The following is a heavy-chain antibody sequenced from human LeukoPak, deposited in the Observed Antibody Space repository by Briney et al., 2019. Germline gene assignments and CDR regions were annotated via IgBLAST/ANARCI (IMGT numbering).Heavy chain of an antibody. V-gene: IGHV3-48*01. CDR2: ISSSDSTI. D-gene: IGHD6-19*01. CDR3: AREGGLATPFDY. CDR1: GFTFSSYS. J-gene: IGHJ4*02. Sequence: GGSLRLSCAASGFTFSSYSMNWVRQAPGKGLEWVSYISSSDSTIYYADSVKGRFTISRDTAKNSLYLQMNSLRAEDTAAYYCAREGGLATPFDYWGQGTLVTVSS.